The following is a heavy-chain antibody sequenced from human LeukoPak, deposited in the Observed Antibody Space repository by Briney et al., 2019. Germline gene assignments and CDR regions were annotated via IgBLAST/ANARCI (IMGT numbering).Heavy chain of an antibody. Sequence: SETLSLTCTVSGYSISSGYYWAWVRQPPGRGLEWIGSIYFTGNTYYNSSLQSRVIISVDTSNNQFSLHLDSVTAADTAVYYCARDGLDYGDYGGGYWGQGTLVTVSS. J-gene: IGHJ4*02. V-gene: IGHV4-38-2*02. CDR3: ARDGLDYGDYGGGY. CDR1: GYSISSGYY. CDR2: IYFTGNT. D-gene: IGHD4-17*01.